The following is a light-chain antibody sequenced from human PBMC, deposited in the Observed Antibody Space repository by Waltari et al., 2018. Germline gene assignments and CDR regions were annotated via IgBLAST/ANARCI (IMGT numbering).Light chain of an antibody. CDR2: GAS. CDR3: QKYEALPAT. CDR1: QGVGRY. J-gene: IGKJ1*01. Sequence: SCRASQGVGRYLAWYQQKPGQAPRLLIYGASTRATGIPDRFSGSGSGTDFSLIFSRLEPEDFAVYFCQKYEALPATFGQGTKVEIK. V-gene: IGKV3-20*01.